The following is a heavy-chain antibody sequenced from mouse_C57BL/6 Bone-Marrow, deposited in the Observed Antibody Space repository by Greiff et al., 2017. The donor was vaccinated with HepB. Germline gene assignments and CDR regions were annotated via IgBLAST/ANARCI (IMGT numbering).Heavy chain of an antibody. CDR2: INPNNGGT. J-gene: IGHJ3*01. D-gene: IGHD1-1*01. CDR1: GYTFTDYY. Sequence: EVQLQQSGPELVKPGASVKISCKASGYTFTDYYMNWVKQSHGKSLEWIGDINPNNGGTSYNQKFKGKATLTVDKSSSTAYMELRSLTSEDSAVYYCAREFITTVGGFAYWGQGTLVTVSA. V-gene: IGHV1-26*01. CDR3: AREFITTVGGFAY.